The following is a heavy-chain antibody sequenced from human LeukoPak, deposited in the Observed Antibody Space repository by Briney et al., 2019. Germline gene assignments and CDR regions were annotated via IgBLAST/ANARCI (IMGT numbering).Heavy chain of an antibody. V-gene: IGHV3-23*01. D-gene: IGHD6-19*01. Sequence: GGSLRLSCTRSGFTFSNYVMSWLPHPPGKTLEGVAGISDRGDDTEYADSVKGRCTISRDNCKNTLFLQMTILRVEDTAVYYCVKVGGGGGWYWSPWGQGTLVTVSS. CDR1: GFTFSNYV. CDR3: VKVGGGGGWYWSP. CDR2: ISDRGDDT. J-gene: IGHJ5*02.